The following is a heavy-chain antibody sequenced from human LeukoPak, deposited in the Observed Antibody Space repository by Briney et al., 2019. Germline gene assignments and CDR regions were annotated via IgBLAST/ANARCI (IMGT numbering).Heavy chain of an antibody. Sequence: GGSLRLSCAASGFTFSSYAMGWVRQAPGKGLEWVSVISGSGGSSTYYADSVKGRFTISRDNSKNTLYLQMNSPRAEDTAVYYCAKVGGIWFGELFRLNFDYWGQGTLVTVSS. J-gene: IGHJ4*02. V-gene: IGHV3-23*01. CDR1: GFTFSSYA. CDR2: ISGSGGSST. CDR3: AKVGGIWFGELFRLNFDY. D-gene: IGHD3-10*01.